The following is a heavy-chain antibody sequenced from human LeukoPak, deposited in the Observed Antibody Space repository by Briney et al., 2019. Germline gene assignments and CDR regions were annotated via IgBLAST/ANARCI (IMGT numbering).Heavy chain of an antibody. D-gene: IGHD3-9*01. CDR3: AQATAGRYEH. Sequence: GESLRLSCAASGFTFSTYAMNWVRQAPGKGLEWVSAIGKSGETTYYADSVKGRLTISRDNSKNTLYLQLNSLRADDTAVFYCAQATAGRYEHWGQGTLVTVSS. V-gene: IGHV3-23*01. CDR2: IGKSGETT. J-gene: IGHJ1*01. CDR1: GFTFSTYA.